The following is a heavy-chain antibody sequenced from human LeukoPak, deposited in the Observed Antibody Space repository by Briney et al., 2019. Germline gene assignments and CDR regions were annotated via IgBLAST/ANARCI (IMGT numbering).Heavy chain of an antibody. CDR3: ARFGYVAAVDV. D-gene: IGHD2-15*01. V-gene: IGHV3-7*01. J-gene: IGHJ4*02. CDR2: INPAGSET. CDR1: GFTFSSYA. Sequence: GGSLRLSCAASGFTFSSYAMSWVRQAPVTGLEWVANINPAGSETYYVDPVKGRFSISRDNAKNLVYLQMNSLRAEDTAVYHCARFGYVAAVDVWGQGTPVTVSS.